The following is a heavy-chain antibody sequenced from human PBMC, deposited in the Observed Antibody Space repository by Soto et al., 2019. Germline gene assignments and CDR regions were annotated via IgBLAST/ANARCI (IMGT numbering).Heavy chain of an antibody. V-gene: IGHV3-53*01. CDR1: GLTVSSSY. D-gene: IGHD5-18*01. Sequence: GGSLRLAFAASGLTVSSSYMRWVRQAPGKCLQWVSVIYSAGSTYYANSVKGRFTISRDISTNMVYLQMSSLTDEDTAVYYCATDRETAYSSALFFHPWGQRALVNVST. J-gene: IGHJ5*02. CDR2: IYSAGST. CDR3: ATDRETAYSSALFFHP.